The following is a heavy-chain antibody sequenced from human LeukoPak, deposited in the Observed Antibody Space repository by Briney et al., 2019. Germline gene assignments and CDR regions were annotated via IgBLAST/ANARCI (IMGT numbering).Heavy chain of an antibody. CDR1: GYSISSGYY. D-gene: IGHD3-9*01. CDR2: IYHSGST. J-gene: IGHJ6*03. CDR3: ARDQVPSRHDILTGYYDSYMDV. Sequence: PSETLSLTCTVSGYSISSGYYWGWIRQPPGKGLEWIGSIYHSGSTYYNPSLKSRVTISVDTSKNQFSLKLSSVTAADTAVYYCARDQVPSRHDILTGYYDSYMDVWGKGTTVTVSS. V-gene: IGHV4-38-2*02.